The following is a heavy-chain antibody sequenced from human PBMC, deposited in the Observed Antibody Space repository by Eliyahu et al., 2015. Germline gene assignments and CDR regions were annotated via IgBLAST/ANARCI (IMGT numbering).Heavy chain of an antibody. V-gene: IGHV4-39*01. CDR3: ARHWIGGYDYVWGSYRPIFDY. D-gene: IGHD3-16*02. J-gene: IGHJ4*02. CDR1: GGSISSSXYY. CDR2: IYYSVTT. Sequence: QLQLQESGPGLVKPSETLSLTCTVSGGSISSSXYYWXXXRQPPGKGLEWVAXIYYSVTTYYNPSLKSRVTISVYTSKNQFSLNLSSVTAADTAVYYCARHWIGGYDYVWGSYRPIFDYWGQGILVTVSS.